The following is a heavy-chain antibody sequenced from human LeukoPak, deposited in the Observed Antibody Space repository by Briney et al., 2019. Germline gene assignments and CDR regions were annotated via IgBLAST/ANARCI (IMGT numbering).Heavy chain of an antibody. J-gene: IGHJ6*03. CDR1: GYTFNNFG. V-gene: IGHV1-18*01. Sequence: ASVKVSCKVSGYTFNNFGFSWVRQAPGQGLEWMGWISVYNGNTNYAQKFQGRVTMTTDTYTSTVKMELRSLTSDDTAVYYCATIGPPGTYRYDSGIYRKSRYMDVWGKGTTVIVSS. CDR2: ISVYNGNT. CDR3: ATIGPPGTYRYDSGIYRKSRYMDV. D-gene: IGHD3-10*01.